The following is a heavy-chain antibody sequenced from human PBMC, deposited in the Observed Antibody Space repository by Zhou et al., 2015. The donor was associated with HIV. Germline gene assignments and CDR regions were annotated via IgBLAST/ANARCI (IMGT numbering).Heavy chain of an antibody. CDR3: ATDDVGGYHSFNY. CDR2: INGDNGKT. D-gene: IGHD3-22*01. V-gene: IGHV1-18*01. Sequence: QVQLVQSGGELKKPGAFVKVSCKASGDTFRFYAISWVRQAPGQGLEWMGWINGDNGKTRYAQKFQDRVTLTTDRSTRTVYMELRSLIIDDAATYYCATDDVGGYHSFNYWGQGTRVSVSP. CDR1: GDTFRFYA. J-gene: IGHJ4*02.